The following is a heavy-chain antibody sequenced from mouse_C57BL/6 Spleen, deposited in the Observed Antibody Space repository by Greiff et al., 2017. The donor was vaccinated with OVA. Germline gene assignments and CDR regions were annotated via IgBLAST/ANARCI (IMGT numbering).Heavy chain of an antibody. CDR3: ARGYGNPYAMDY. V-gene: IGHV1-4*01. D-gene: IGHD1-1*01. Sequence: VQLQQSGAELARPGASVKMSCKASGYTFTSYTMHWVKQRPGQGLEWIGYINPSSGYTKYNQKFKDKATLTAAKPSSTAYMQLSSLTSEDSAVYYCARGYGNPYAMDYWGQGTSVTVSS. CDR2: INPSSGYT. CDR1: GYTFTSYT. J-gene: IGHJ4*01.